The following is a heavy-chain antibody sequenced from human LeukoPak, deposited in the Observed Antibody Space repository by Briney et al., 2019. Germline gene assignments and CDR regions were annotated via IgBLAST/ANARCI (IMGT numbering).Heavy chain of an antibody. D-gene: IGHD3-22*01. J-gene: IGHJ3*02. CDR3: ARDGHRRYYYDSSGREHAFDI. CDR1: GYTFTSNY. V-gene: IGHV1-46*01. Sequence: ASVKVSCKAFGYTFTSNYMHWVRQAPGQGPEWMGVISPSGGSTTYARKFQGRVTMTTDTSTSTAYMELRSLRSDDTAVYYCARDGHRRYYYDSSGREHAFDIWGQGTMVTVSS. CDR2: ISPSGGST.